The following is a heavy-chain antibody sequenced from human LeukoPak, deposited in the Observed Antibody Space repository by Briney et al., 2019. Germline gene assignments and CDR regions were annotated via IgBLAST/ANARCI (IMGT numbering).Heavy chain of an antibody. CDR1: GFTLSDYY. V-gene: IGHV3-11*06. J-gene: IGHJ4*02. CDR3: ASAQYYFES. Sequence: GGSLRLSCAASGFTLSDYYMSWIRQAPGKGLEWVSYTSSSSAYTNYADSVKGRFTISRDNAKKSLYLQMNSLRAEDTAVYYCASAQYYFESWGQGTLVTVSS. CDR2: TSSSSAYT.